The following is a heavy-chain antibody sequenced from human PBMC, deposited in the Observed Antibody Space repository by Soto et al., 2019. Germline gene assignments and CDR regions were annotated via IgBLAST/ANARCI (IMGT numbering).Heavy chain of an antibody. Sequence: PGGSLRLSCAASGFTFSSYWMSWVRQAPGKGLEWVANIKQDGSEKYYVDSVKGRFTISRDNAKNSLYLQMNSLRAEDTAVYYCAARNYDILTGSAFDIWGQGTMVTVSS. CDR2: IKQDGSEK. D-gene: IGHD3-9*01. J-gene: IGHJ3*02. V-gene: IGHV3-7*01. CDR3: AARNYDILTGSAFDI. CDR1: GFTFSSYW.